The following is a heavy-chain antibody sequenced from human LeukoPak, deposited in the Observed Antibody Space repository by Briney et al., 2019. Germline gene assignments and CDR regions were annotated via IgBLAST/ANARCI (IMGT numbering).Heavy chain of an antibody. CDR2: IYYSGST. CDR1: GGSISRYY. CDR3: ARTDYDSSGYYYVLDY. J-gene: IGHJ4*02. D-gene: IGHD3-22*01. Sequence: PSETLSLTCTVSGGSISRYYWGWIRQPPGKGLEWIGYIYYSGSTNCIPSLKSRVTISVDTSKNQFSMKLSSVTAADTAVYYCARTDYDSSGYYYVLDYWGQGTLVTVSS. V-gene: IGHV4-59*08.